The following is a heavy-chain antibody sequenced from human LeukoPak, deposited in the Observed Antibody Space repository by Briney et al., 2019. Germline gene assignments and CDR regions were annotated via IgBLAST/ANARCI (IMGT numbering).Heavy chain of an antibody. D-gene: IGHD2-2*02. CDR3: ANYAPYCSSISCYNFDY. CDR1: GYSFTSYW. CDR2: IYPGDSDT. Sequence: KSGESLKISCKGSGYSFTSYWIGWVRRMPGKGLEWMGIIYPGDSDTKYSPSFHGQVTISADKSIRTAYLQWSSLKASDTAMYYCANYAPYCSSISCYNFDYWGQGTLVTVSS. J-gene: IGHJ4*02. V-gene: IGHV5-51*01.